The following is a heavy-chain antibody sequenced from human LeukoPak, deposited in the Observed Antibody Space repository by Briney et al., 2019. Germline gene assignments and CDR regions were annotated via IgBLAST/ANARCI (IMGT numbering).Heavy chain of an antibody. D-gene: IGHD2-21*02. CDR2: ISWNSGSI. V-gene: IGHV3-9*01. Sequence: GGSLRLSCAASGFTFDDYAMHWVRQAPGKGLEWVSGISWNSGSIGYADSVKGRFAISRDNAKNSLYLQMNSLRAEDTALYYCAKVRMAYCGGDCYSSFDYWGQGTLVTVSS. CDR1: GFTFDDYA. CDR3: AKVRMAYCGGDCYSSFDY. J-gene: IGHJ4*02.